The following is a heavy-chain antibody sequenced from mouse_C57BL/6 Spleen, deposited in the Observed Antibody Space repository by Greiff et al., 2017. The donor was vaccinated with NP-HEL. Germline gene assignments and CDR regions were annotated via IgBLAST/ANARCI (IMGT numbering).Heavy chain of an antibody. V-gene: IGHV1-15*01. J-gene: IGHJ2*01. CDR1: GYTFTDYE. D-gene: IGHD3-1*01. Sequence: QVQLQQSGAELVRPGASVTLSCKASGYTFTDYEMHWVKQTPVHGLEWIGAIDPETGGTAYNQKFKGKAILTADKSSSTAYMELRSLTSEDSAVYYCTRGHFYYFDYWGQGTTLTVSS. CDR2: IDPETGGT. CDR3: TRGHFYYFDY.